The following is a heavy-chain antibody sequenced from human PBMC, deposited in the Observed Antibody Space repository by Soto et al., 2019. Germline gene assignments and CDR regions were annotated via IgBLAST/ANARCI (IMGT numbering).Heavy chain of an antibody. V-gene: IGHV3-23*01. CDR2: ISGTGGGT. CDR3: AKSRGDGYTGYVNFFDY. CDR1: GFTFTSYA. J-gene: IGHJ4*02. D-gene: IGHD5-12*01. Sequence: EVQLLQSGGGSVQPGGSLRLSCAASGFTFTSYAMSWVRQAPGKGLEWVSAISGTGGGTYYADSAKGRFTISRDNSKNTLYLQLSSLIAEDTAVYYCAKSRGDGYTGYVNFFDYWGQGTLVTVSS.